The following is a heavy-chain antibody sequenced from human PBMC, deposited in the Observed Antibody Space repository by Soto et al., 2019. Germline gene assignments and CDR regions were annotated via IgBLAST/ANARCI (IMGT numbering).Heavy chain of an antibody. CDR2: IYYSGST. V-gene: IGHV4-39*01. Sequence: SETLSLTCTVSGGSISSSSYYWGWIRQPPGKGLEWIGSIYYSGSTYYNPSLKSRVTISVDTSKNQFSLKLSSVTAADTAVYYCARHGRGIATTVTYYGMDVWGQGTTVTVSS. J-gene: IGHJ6*02. D-gene: IGHD4-4*01. CDR3: ARHGRGIATTVTYYGMDV. CDR1: GGSISSSSYY.